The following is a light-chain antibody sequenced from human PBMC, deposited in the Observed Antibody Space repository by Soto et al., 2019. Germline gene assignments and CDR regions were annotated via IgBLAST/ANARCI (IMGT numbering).Light chain of an antibody. CDR1: QGIDTN. Sequence: EVIMTQSPATLSVSPGQRATLSCRASQGIDTNLAWYQQKPGQPPRLLIYDASTRATDIPARFTGSGSGTEFTLTISSLQSADFAVYYCQQYNNWPPTWTFGQGTKVDIK. CDR2: DAS. J-gene: IGKJ1*01. CDR3: QQYNNWPPTWT. V-gene: IGKV3-15*01.